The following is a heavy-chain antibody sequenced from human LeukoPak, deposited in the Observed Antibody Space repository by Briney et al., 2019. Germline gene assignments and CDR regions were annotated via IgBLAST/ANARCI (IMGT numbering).Heavy chain of an antibody. CDR2: ISGTGDTT. V-gene: IGHV3-23*01. J-gene: IGHJ4*02. CDR1: GFTFSTYA. D-gene: IGHD3-10*01. CDR3: AKQFVDC. Sequence: TGGSLRLSCAASGFTFSTYAMNWVRQAPGKGLEWVSSISGTGDTTDYADSVKGRFAISRDNSKNTLYLQMNSLRAEDTAVYYCAKQFVDCRGQGTLVTVSS.